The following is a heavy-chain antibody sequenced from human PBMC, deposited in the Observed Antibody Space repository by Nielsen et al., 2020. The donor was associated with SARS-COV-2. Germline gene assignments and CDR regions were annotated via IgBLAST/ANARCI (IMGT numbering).Heavy chain of an antibody. V-gene: IGHV3-30*04. D-gene: IGHD2-2*01. CDR1: GFDFSRHS. Sequence: GESLKISCIGSGFDFSRHSMAWVRQAPGKGLEWVAVISYDGSNKYYADSVKGRFTISRDNSKNTLYLQMNSLRAEDTAVYYCARVNGGGYCSSTSCYERQGFDPWGQGTLVTVSS. CDR3: ARVNGGGYCSSTSCYERQGFDP. J-gene: IGHJ5*02. CDR2: ISYDGSNK.